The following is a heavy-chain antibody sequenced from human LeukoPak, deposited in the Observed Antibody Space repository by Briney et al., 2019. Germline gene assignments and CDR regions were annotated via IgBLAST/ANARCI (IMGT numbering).Heavy chain of an antibody. Sequence: PGGSLRLSCAASGFTFSDYYMSWIRQAPGKGLGWVSYIGSSGSNIYYADSVKGRFTISRDNAKNSLYLQMNSLRAEDTAVYYCARDVYGDYPSWFDPWGQGTLVTVSS. CDR2: IGSSGSNI. CDR1: GFTFSDYY. CDR3: ARDVYGDYPSWFDP. J-gene: IGHJ5*02. V-gene: IGHV3-11*01. D-gene: IGHD4-17*01.